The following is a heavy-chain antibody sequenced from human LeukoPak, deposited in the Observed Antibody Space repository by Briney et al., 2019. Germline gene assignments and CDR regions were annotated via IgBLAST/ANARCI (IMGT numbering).Heavy chain of an antibody. CDR3: ARGQTLTF. CDR1: GFTFTTYW. Sequence: GESLRLSCAASGFTFTTYWMTWVRQAPGKGLEWVANINQDGTEKYYVDSVKGRFTISRDNAKNALYLQMNSLRAEDTGVYFCARGQTLTFWGQGTLVTVSS. CDR2: INQDGTEK. J-gene: IGHJ4*02. V-gene: IGHV3-7*01.